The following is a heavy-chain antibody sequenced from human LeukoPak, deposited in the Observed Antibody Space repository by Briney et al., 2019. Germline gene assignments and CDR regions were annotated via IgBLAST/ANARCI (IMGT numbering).Heavy chain of an antibody. D-gene: IGHD3-22*01. CDR2: IYYSGST. CDR1: GSSISSSNY. J-gene: IGHJ4*02. Sequence: SETLSLTCAVSGSSISSSNYWGWIRQPPGKGLEWIGYIYYSGSTYYNPSLKSRVTMSVDTSKNQFSLKLSSVTAVDTAVYFCARATSDSSGLYSFDYWGQGTLVTVSS. V-gene: IGHV4-28*03. CDR3: ARATSDSSGLYSFDY.